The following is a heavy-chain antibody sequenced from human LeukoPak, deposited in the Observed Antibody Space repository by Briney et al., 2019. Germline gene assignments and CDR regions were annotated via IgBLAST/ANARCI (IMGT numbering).Heavy chain of an antibody. D-gene: IGHD3-10*01. Sequence: GGSLRLSCAASGFTFSSYSMNWVRQAPGKGLEWVSSISSCSSYIYYADSVKGRFTISRDNAKNSLYLQMNSLRAEDTAVYYCARAGSGTKGLDYWGQGTLVTVSS. CDR2: ISSCSSYI. J-gene: IGHJ4*02. CDR1: GFTFSSYS. V-gene: IGHV3-21*01. CDR3: ARAGSGTKGLDY.